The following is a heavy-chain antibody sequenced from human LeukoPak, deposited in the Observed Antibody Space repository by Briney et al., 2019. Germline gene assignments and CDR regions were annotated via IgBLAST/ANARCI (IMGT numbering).Heavy chain of an antibody. CDR2: MNPNTGNT. CDR1: GYTFTSHD. CDR3: ARRDCSSTSCYLGVDH. D-gene: IGHD2-2*01. J-gene: IGHJ4*02. Sequence: ASVKVSCKSSGYTFTSHDLNWVRQATGQGLEWVGWMNPNTGNTGYAQKFQGRVAMTRDTSISTAYMELSSLRSDDTAVYYCARRDCSSTSCYLGVDHWGQGTLVTVSS. V-gene: IGHV1-8*01.